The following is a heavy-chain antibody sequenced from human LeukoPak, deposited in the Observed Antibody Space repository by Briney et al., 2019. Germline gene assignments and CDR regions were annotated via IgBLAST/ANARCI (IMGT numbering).Heavy chain of an antibody. CDR2: IIPIFGTA. CDR1: GGTFSSYA. D-gene: IGHD6-19*01. CDR3: ARDRLIAVAGTVDY. V-gene: IGHV1-69*13. J-gene: IGHJ4*02. Sequence: ASVKVSCTASGGTFSSYAISWVRQAPGQGLEWMGGIIPIFGTANYAQKFQGRVTITADESTSTAYMELSSLRSDDTAVYYCARDRLIAVAGTVDYWGQGTLVTVSS.